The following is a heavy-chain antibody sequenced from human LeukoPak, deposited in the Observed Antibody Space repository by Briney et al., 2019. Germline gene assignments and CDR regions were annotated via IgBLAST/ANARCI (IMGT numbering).Heavy chain of an antibody. CDR1: GFTFINHA. V-gene: IGHV3-30*04. J-gene: IGHJ6*03. CDR2: ITYDGSKK. Sequence: TGGSLRLSCAASGFTFINHAMHWVRQAPGKGLEWVAGITYDGSKKYYPDSVKGRCTISRDNSKKTLFLEMNSLRAEDTAVYYCARGQLQYYYYIDVWGKGTTVTVPS. D-gene: IGHD2-2*02. CDR3: ARGQLQYYYYIDV.